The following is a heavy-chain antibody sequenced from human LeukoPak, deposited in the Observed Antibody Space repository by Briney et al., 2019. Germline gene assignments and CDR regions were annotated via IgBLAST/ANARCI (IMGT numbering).Heavy chain of an antibody. CDR2: IKSNTDGGTT. CDR1: GFTFNDAW. CDR3: TTRGITVSGLGS. J-gene: IGHJ5*02. V-gene: IGHV3-15*01. Sequence: GGSLRLSRAASGFTFNDAWMNWVRQAPGKGLEWVGRIKSNTDGGTTDYAAPVKGRFTISRDDSKNMLYLQMNSLKTEDTAVYYCTTRGITVSGLGSWGQGTLVTVSS. D-gene: IGHD6-19*01.